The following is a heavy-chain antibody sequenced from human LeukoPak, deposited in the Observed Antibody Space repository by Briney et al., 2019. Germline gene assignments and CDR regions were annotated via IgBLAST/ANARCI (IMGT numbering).Heavy chain of an antibody. J-gene: IGHJ1*01. Sequence: GGSLRLSCAASGFTFSSYAMSWVRQAPGKGLEWVSAISGSGGGTYYADYVKGRFTISRDNSENTLYLQVNSLRAEDTAVYYCAKYRGLRYYDDWGQGTLVTVSS. CDR1: GFTFSSYA. CDR3: AKYRGLRYYDD. CDR2: ISGSGGGT. V-gene: IGHV3-23*01. D-gene: IGHD3-22*01.